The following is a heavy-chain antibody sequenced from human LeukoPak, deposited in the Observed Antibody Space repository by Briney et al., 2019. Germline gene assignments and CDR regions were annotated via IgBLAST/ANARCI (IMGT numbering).Heavy chain of an antibody. CDR3: ARVRGYDILTGYFDY. D-gene: IGHD3-9*01. J-gene: IGHJ4*02. CDR2: IYYSGST. V-gene: IGHV4-59*01. Sequence: SETLSLTCTVSGVSISSYYWSWIRQPPGKGREWMGYIYYSGSTNYNPSLKSRVTISVDTSKNQFSLKLSSVTAADTAVYYCARVRGYDILTGYFDYWGQGTLVTVSS. CDR1: GVSISSYY.